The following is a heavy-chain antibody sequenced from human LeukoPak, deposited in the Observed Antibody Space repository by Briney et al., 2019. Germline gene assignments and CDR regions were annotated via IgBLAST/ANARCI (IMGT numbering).Heavy chain of an antibody. J-gene: IGHJ4*02. CDR2: MSHHGSNE. Sequence: PGGSLRLSCEASGFTFSTYPMHWVRQAPDKGLEWVAMMSHHGSNEYYADSVKGRFTISRDNSKNTVYLQMNNPRVEDTAIYYCARVHDTTGYYHYFDSWGQGTLVTVSS. CDR1: GFTFSTYP. CDR3: ARVHDTTGYYHYFDS. D-gene: IGHD3-9*01. V-gene: IGHV3-30*14.